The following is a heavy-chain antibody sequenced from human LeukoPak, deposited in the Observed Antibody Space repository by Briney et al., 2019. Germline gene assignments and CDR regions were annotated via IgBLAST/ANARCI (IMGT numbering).Heavy chain of an antibody. CDR1: GFTFSNYG. CDR3: AKDGVRWELEG. V-gene: IGHV3-30*18. D-gene: IGHD4-23*01. Sequence: GGSLRLSCAASGFTFSNYGMQWVRQAPGKGLEWVAVISYDGKNKYYADSVKDRFTISRDGSTNTLYLQMNSLRIEDTAAYYCAKDGVRWELEGWGQGTLVTVSS. J-gene: IGHJ4*02. CDR2: ISYDGKNK.